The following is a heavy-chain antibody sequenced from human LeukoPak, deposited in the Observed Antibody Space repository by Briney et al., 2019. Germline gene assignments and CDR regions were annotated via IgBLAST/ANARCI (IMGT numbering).Heavy chain of an antibody. CDR2: ISGSGGST. Sequence: PGGSLRLSCAASGFTFSSYAMSWVRQAPGKGLDWVSAISGSGGSTYYADSVKGRFTISRDNSKNTLYLQMNSPRAEDTAVYYCAKDTNYDILTGRDSFDIWGQGTIVTVSS. CDR3: AKDTNYDILTGRDSFDI. J-gene: IGHJ3*02. D-gene: IGHD3-9*01. V-gene: IGHV3-23*01. CDR1: GFTFSSYA.